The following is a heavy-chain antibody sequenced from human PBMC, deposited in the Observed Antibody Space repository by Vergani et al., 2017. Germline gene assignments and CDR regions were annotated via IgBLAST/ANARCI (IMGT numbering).Heavy chain of an antibody. J-gene: IGHJ4*02. Sequence: QVQLVQSGAEVKKPGSSVKVSCKASGGTFSSYAISWGRQAPGQGLEWMGGIIPIFGTANYAQKFQGRVTITADESTSTAYMELSSLRSEDTAVYYCARWASAAPGGKGYFDYWGQGTLVTVSS. CDR3: ARWASAAPGGKGYFDY. CDR2: IIPIFGTA. D-gene: IGHD2-2*01. CDR1: GGTFSSYA. V-gene: IGHV1-69*01.